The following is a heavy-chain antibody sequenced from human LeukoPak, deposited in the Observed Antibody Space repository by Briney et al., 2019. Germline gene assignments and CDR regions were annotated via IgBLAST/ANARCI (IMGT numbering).Heavy chain of an antibody. D-gene: IGHD3-10*01. CDR3: ATSYYYGSGSYYRPYNWFDP. CDR2: IYYSGST. J-gene: IGHJ5*02. Sequence: PSETLFLTCTVSGGSISSSSYYWGWIRQPPGKGLEWIGSIYYSGSTYYNPSLKSRVTISVDTSKNQFSLKLSSVTAADTAVYYCATSYYYGSGSYYRPYNWFDPWGQGTLVTVSS. V-gene: IGHV4-39*01. CDR1: GGSISSSSYY.